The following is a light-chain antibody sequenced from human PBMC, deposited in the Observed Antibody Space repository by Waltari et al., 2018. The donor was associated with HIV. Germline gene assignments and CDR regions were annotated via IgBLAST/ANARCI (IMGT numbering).Light chain of an antibody. Sequence: QSALTQPASVSGSPGQSITISCTGTSSEVGSYNLVPWYQQHPGKAPKLMIYEVSKRPSGVSNRFSGSKSGNTASLTISGLQAEDEADYYCCSYAGSSTPVVFGGGTKLTVL. CDR2: EVS. J-gene: IGLJ2*01. CDR3: CSYAGSSTPVV. CDR1: SSEVGSYNL. V-gene: IGLV2-23*02.